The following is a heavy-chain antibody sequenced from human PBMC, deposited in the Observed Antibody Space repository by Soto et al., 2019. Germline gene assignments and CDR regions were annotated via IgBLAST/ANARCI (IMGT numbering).Heavy chain of an antibody. CDR2: IKQDGSEK. V-gene: IGHV3-7*01. J-gene: IGHJ4*02. D-gene: IGHD4-17*01. CDR3: ARDPCSLTTVVTDDF. CDR1: GFTFSSYW. Sequence: EVQLVESGGGLVQPGGSLRLSCAASGFTFSSYWMSWVRQAPGKGLEWVANIKQDGSEKYYVDSVKGRFTISRDNAKNSLYLQKNSLRAEDKAVYYCARDPCSLTTVVTDDFWGQGTLVTVSS.